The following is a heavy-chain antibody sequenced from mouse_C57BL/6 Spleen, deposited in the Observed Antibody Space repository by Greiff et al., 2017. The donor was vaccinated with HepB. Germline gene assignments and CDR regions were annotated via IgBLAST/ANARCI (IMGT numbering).Heavy chain of an antibody. CDR2: IDPSDSYT. D-gene: IGHD1-1*01. CDR3: ARSVITTVVPYWYFDV. J-gene: IGHJ1*03. CDR1: GYTFTSYW. Sequence: QVQLQQPGAELVMPGASVKLSCKASGYTFTSYWMHWVKQRPGQGLEWIGEIDPSDSYTNYNQKFKGKSTLTVDESSSTAYMQLSSLTSEDSAVYYCARSVITTVVPYWYFDVWGTGTTVTVSS. V-gene: IGHV1-69*01.